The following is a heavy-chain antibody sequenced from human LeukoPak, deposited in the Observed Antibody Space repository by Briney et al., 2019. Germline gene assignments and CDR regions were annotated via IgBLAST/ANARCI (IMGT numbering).Heavy chain of an antibody. CDR2: INKNGDGT. Sequence: SGGSLRLSCAASGFTFISYYMSWVGQASGAFLDLVSGINKNGDGTYYADSVKGRFTISRDNSKNTLFLQISSLRVEDTAVYYCAKDIHNWGSDYWGQGTLVTVSS. J-gene: IGHJ4*02. V-gene: IGHV3-23*01. D-gene: IGHD7-27*01. CDR3: AKDIHNWGSDY. CDR1: GFTFISYY.